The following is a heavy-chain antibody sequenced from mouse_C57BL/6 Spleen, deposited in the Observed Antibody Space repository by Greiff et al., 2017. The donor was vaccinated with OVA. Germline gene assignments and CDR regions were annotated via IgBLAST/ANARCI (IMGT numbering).Heavy chain of an antibody. Sequence: VHVKQSGPELVKPGASVKMSCKASGYTFTDYNMHWVKQSHGKSLEWIGNINPNNGGTSYNQKFKGKATLTVNKSSSTAYMELRSLTSEDSAVYYCARGGLGNYGAWFAYWGQGTLVTVSA. CDR1: GYTFTDYN. V-gene: IGHV1-22*01. CDR3: ARGGLGNYGAWFAY. CDR2: INPNNGGT. D-gene: IGHD2-1*01. J-gene: IGHJ3*01.